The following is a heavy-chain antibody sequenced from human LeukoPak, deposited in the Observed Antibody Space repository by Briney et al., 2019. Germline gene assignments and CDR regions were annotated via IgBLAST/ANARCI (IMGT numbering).Heavy chain of an antibody. CDR1: VYTFSIYG. D-gene: IGHD6-6*01. J-gene: IGHJ5*02. Sequence: GASVKVSCKAPVYTFSIYGISWVRQAPGQGLEWMGWISTYNGNTIYAQKFQGRVTMTTDTSTSTAYMEVRSLRSDDTAVYYCARIRGAAPSYWFDPWGQGTLVTVSS. V-gene: IGHV1-18*01. CDR2: ISTYNGNT. CDR3: ARIRGAAPSYWFDP.